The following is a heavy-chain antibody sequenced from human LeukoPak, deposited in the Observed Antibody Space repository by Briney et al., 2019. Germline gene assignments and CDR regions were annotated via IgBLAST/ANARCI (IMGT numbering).Heavy chain of an antibody. CDR1: GYTFTSYG. CDR2: ISAYNGNT. V-gene: IGHV1-18*01. Sequence: ASVKVSCKASGYTFTSYGISWVRQAPGQGLEWMGWISAYNGNTNYAQKLQGRVTMTTDTSTSTAYMELRSLRSDDTVVYYCARAVAGNGYFQHWGQGTLVTVSS. D-gene: IGHD6-19*01. J-gene: IGHJ1*01. CDR3: ARAVAGNGYFQH.